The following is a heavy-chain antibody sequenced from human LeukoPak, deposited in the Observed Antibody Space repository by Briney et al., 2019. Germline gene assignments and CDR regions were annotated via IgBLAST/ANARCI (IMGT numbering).Heavy chain of an antibody. Sequence: ASVKVSCKASGYTFTSYDINWVRQATGQGLEWMGWMNPNSGNTGYAQKFQGRVTMTRDTSISTAYMELSRLRSDDTAVYYCVAVAVNFDYWGQGTLVTVSS. CDR2: MNPNSGNT. D-gene: IGHD6-19*01. CDR1: GYTFTSYD. J-gene: IGHJ4*02. CDR3: VAVAVNFDY. V-gene: IGHV1-8*02.